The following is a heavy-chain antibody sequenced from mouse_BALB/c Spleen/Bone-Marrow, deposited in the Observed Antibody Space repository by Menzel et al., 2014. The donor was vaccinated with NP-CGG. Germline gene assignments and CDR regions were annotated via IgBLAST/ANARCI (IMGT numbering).Heavy chain of an antibody. Sequence: VQLKESGAELVKPGASVKLSCTASGFNIKDTYMHWVKQRPEQGLEWIGRIDPANGNTKYDPKFQGKATITADTSSNTAYLQLSSLTSGDTAVYYCARGYYDYVYAMDYWGQGTSVTVSS. J-gene: IGHJ4*01. D-gene: IGHD2-4*01. CDR2: IDPANGNT. CDR1: GFNIKDTY. V-gene: IGHV14-3*02. CDR3: ARGYYDYVYAMDY.